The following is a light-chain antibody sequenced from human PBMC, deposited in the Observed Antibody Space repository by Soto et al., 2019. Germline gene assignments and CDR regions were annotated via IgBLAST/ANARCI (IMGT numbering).Light chain of an antibody. CDR2: GAS. CDR3: QQYNNWPRRT. Sequence: EIVMTQSPATLSVSPGVRATLSCRASQSVSSNFAWYQQKPGQAPRLLIYGASTRATGIPARFSGSGSGTEFTLTISSLQSEDFAVYYCQQYNNWPRRTFGQGPKVEIK. J-gene: IGKJ1*01. V-gene: IGKV3-15*01. CDR1: QSVSSN.